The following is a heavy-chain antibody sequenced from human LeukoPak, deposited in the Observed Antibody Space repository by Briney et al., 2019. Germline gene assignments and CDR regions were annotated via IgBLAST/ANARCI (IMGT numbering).Heavy chain of an antibody. D-gene: IGHD5-24*01. V-gene: IGHV1-8*01. J-gene: IGHJ4*02. CDR1: GYTFTSYD. CDR2: MNPNSGNT. Sequence: ALVKVSCKASGYTFTSYDINWVRQATGQGLEWMGWMNPNSGNTGYAQKFQGRVTMTRNTSISTAYMELSSLRSEDTAVYYCARVGFRGRWLQLSLVYWGQGTLVTVSS. CDR3: ARVGFRGRWLQLSLVY.